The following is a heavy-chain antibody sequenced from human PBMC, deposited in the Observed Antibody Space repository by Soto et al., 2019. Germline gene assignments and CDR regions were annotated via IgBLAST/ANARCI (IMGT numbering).Heavy chain of an antibody. CDR1: GYTFTSYG. J-gene: IGHJ4*02. CDR2: ISAYNGNT. V-gene: IGHV1-18*01. Sequence: ASVKVSCKASGYTFTSYGISWVRQAPGQGLEWMGWISAYNGNTNYAQKLQGRVTMTTDTSTSTAYMELRRLRSDDTAVYYCARDQPERKYSSSWYGIHYWGQGTLVTVSS. CDR3: ARDQPERKYSSSWYGIHY. D-gene: IGHD6-13*01.